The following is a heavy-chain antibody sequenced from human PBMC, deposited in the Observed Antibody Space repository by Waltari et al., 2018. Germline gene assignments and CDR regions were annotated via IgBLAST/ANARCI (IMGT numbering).Heavy chain of an antibody. CDR3: ASPGPYSSSWYLLDY. CDR2: ISYDGSNK. Sequence: QVQLVESGGGVVQPGRSLRLSCAASGFTFSSYAMHWVRQAPGNGLEWVAVISYDGSNKYYADSVKGRFTISRDNSKNTLYLQMNSLRAEDTAVYYCASPGPYSSSWYLLDYWGQGTLVTVSS. V-gene: IGHV3-30-3*01. D-gene: IGHD6-13*01. J-gene: IGHJ4*02. CDR1: GFTFSSYA.